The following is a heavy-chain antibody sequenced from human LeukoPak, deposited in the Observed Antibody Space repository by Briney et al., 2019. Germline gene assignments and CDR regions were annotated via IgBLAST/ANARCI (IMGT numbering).Heavy chain of an antibody. CDR2: ISAYNGNT. V-gene: IGHV1-18*01. CDR3: ARGFWSGFPYYYYYMDV. D-gene: IGHD3-3*01. Sequence: ASVKVSCKASGYTFTRYGISWVRQAPGQGLEWMGWISAYNGNTNYAQKLQGRVTMTTDTSTSTAYMELRSLRSDDTAVYYCARGFWSGFPYYYYYMDVWGKGTTVTVSS. J-gene: IGHJ6*03. CDR1: GYTFTRYG.